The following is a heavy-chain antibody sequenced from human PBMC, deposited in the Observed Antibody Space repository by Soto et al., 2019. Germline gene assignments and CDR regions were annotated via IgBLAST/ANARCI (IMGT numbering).Heavy chain of an antibody. V-gene: IGHV1-18*01. D-gene: IGHD3-10*01. CDR2: ISAYNGNT. Sequence: QFQLVQSGAEVKKPGASGKVSCKASGYPFPSYVISWLRQAPGQGLRGMGWISAYNGNTNFAQKLQGRVTMTTDTSTSTAYMELRSLRSDDTAVYYCARGGGLLWFGELNRWGQGTLVTVSS. J-gene: IGHJ4*02. CDR1: GYPFPSYV. CDR3: ARGGGLLWFGELNR.